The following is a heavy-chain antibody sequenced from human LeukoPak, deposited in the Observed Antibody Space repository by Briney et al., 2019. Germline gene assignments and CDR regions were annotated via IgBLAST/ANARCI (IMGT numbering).Heavy chain of an antibody. CDR3: AQHPKGSSGWYPQFDY. V-gene: IGHV3-23*01. D-gene: IGHD6-19*01. Sequence: GGSLRLSCAASGFTFSSYAMSWVRPAAGNGLEWVSAISGSGGSTYYADSVKGLFTISRDNSKNTLYLQMNSLRAEDTAVYYYAQHPKGSSGWYPQFDYWAQGSLVTVSS. J-gene: IGHJ4*02. CDR2: ISGSGGST. CDR1: GFTFSSYA.